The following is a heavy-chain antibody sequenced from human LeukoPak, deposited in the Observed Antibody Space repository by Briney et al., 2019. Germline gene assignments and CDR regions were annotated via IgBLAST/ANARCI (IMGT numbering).Heavy chain of an antibody. V-gene: IGHV3-30*03. CDR3: ARAAMIRGVVNPPFDY. CDR1: EFTFSSYG. J-gene: IGHJ4*02. Sequence: GRFLRLSCAASEFTFSSYGMHWVRQAPGKGLEWVAVISYDGSNKYYADSVKGRFTISRDNAKSSLYLQMNSLRAEDTAVYYCARAAMIRGVVNPPFDYWGQGILVTVSS. CDR2: ISYDGSNK. D-gene: IGHD3-10*01.